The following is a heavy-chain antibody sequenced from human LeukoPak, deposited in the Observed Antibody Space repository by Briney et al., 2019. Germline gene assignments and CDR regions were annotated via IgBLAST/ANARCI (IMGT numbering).Heavy chain of an antibody. J-gene: IGHJ4*02. CDR2: ISSSSSYI. CDR3: ARAGGYSYGTHYPFDY. V-gene: IGHV3-21*01. D-gene: IGHD5-18*01. Sequence: PGGSLRLSCAASGFTFSSYSMNWVRQAPGKGLEWVSSISSSSSYIYYADSVKGRFTISRDNAKNSLYLQMNSLRAEDTAVYYCARAGGYSYGTHYPFDYWGQGTLVTVSS. CDR1: GFTFSSYS.